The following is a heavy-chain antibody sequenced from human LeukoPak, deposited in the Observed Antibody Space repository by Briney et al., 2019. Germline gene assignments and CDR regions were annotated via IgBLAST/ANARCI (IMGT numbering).Heavy chain of an antibody. CDR2: IIPILATT. CDR3: ARDDYYDSSAYRENPFDV. V-gene: IGHV1-69*13. CDR1: GDTFSSYA. D-gene: IGHD3-22*01. J-gene: IGHJ3*01. Sequence: SVKVSCKASGDTFSSYAISWLRHAHGQGLEWMGGIIPILATTNYEQKFQGRVTITADESTSTLYMELRSMRSEDTAIYYGARDDYYDSSAYRENPFDVWGQGTMVTVSS.